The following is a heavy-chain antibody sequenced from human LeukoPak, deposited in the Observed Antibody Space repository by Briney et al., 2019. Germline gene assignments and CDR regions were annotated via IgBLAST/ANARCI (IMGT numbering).Heavy chain of an antibody. D-gene: IGHD4-17*01. Sequence: ASVKVSCKASGYTFTSYDIHWVRQAPGQGLEWMGWMSPNSGNTGYAQKFQGRVTMTRNTSISTAYMELSSLRSEDTAVYYCARLTLTTFDYMDVWGKGTTVTISS. J-gene: IGHJ6*03. CDR3: ARLTLTTFDYMDV. V-gene: IGHV1-8*02. CDR1: GYTFTSYD. CDR2: MSPNSGNT.